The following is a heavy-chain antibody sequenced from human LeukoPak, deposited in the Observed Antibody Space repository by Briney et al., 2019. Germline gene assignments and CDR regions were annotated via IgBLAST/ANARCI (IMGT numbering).Heavy chain of an antibody. J-gene: IGHJ4*02. CDR2: INSDGSST. CDR3: VRDLGIAVAPGY. V-gene: IGHV3-74*01. Sequence: PGGSLRLSCAASGFTFSRNWMHWVRQAPGEGLVWVSRINSDGSSTNYADSVKGRFTISRDNAKNTLHLQMNSLRAEDTAVYYCVRDLGIAVAPGYWGQGTLVTVSS. CDR1: GFTFSRNW. D-gene: IGHD6-19*01.